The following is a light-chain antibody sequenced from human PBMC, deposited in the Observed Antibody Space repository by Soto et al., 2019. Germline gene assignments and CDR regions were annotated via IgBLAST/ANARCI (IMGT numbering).Light chain of an antibody. CDR1: QSVSSS. J-gene: IGKJ2*01. Sequence: EIVMTQSPATLSVSPGERATLSCRASQSVSSSLAWYQHKPGQAPRLLIYGASIRATCIPARFSGSGSGTEFTLTISSLQSEDFAAYSCQQYSNRYTFGQGTKLQIK. V-gene: IGKV3D-15*01. CDR2: GAS. CDR3: QQYSNRYT.